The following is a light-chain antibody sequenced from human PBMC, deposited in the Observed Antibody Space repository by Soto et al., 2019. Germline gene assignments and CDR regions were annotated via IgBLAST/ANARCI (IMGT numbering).Light chain of an antibody. V-gene: IGLV2-14*03. CDR2: EVR. CDR1: ISDVGTYDY. CDR3: SSHTITNTRV. Sequence: QSVLTQPASVPGSPGQSIAISCTGTISDVGTYDYVSWYQQHPNRAPKLMIYEVRNRPSGVSNRFSGSKSVNTATLTISGLQAEDEADYYCSSHTITNTRVFGTGTKVTVL. J-gene: IGLJ1*01.